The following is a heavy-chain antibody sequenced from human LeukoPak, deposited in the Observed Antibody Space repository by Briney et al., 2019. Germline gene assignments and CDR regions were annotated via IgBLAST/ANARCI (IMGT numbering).Heavy chain of an antibody. D-gene: IGHD3-22*01. CDR2: INPSGGST. J-gene: IGHJ4*02. CDR1: GYTFTSYY. V-gene: IGHV1-46*01. CDR3: ARDSYYYDSSGYPSH. Sequence: GASVKVSCKASGYTFTSYYMHWVRQAPGQGLEWMGIINPSGGSTSYAQKFQGRVTMTRDTSTSTVYMELSSLRSEDTAVYYCARDSYYYDSSGYPSHWGQGTLVTVSS.